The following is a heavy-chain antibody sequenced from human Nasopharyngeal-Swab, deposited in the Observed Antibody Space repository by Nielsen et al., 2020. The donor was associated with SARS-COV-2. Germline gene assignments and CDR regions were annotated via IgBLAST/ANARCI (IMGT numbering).Heavy chain of an antibody. V-gene: IGHV3-23*01. CDR1: GFTFSSYA. J-gene: IGHJ4*02. CDR3: TKVRLDLCWGPIDS. Sequence: GESLKISCAASGFTFSSYAMSWVRQAPGKGLEWVSAISGSGGSTYYADSVKGRFNIVRDNSKNTLYLQMNSLRVEDTAVYYCTKVRLDLCWGPIDSWGQGTLVTVSS. CDR2: ISGSGGST. D-gene: IGHD2-21*01.